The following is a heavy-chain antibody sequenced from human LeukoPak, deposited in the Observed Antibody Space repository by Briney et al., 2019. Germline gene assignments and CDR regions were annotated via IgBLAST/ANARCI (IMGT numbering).Heavy chain of an antibody. CDR3: ARTPFGVVNLIFDY. V-gene: IGHV3-48*04. D-gene: IGHD3-3*01. CDR2: ISSSSSTI. CDR1: GFTFSSYS. Sequence: GGSLRLSCAASGFTFSSYSMNWVRQAPGKGLEWVSYISSSSSTIYYADSVKGRFTISRDNAKNSLYLQMNSLRAEDTAMYYCARTPFGVVNLIFDYWGQGTLVTVSS. J-gene: IGHJ4*02.